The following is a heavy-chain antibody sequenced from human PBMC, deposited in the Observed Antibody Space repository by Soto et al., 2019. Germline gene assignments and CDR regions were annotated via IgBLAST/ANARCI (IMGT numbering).Heavy chain of an antibody. V-gene: IGHV4-31*03. CDR1: GGSISSGGYY. Sequence: QVQLQESGPGLVKPSQTLSLTCTVSGGSISSGGYYWSWIRQHSGKGLEWIGYIYYSGSTYYNPSLKSRVVISVDTSKNQFSLKLSSVTAADTAVYYCAREVLAAACIGFVPDWGQGTLVTVSS. J-gene: IGHJ4*02. CDR3: AREVLAAACIGFVPD. D-gene: IGHD6-13*01. CDR2: IYYSGST.